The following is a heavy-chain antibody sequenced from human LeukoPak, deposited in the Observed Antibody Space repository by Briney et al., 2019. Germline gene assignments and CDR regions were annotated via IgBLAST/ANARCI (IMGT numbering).Heavy chain of an antibody. Sequence: EASVTVSFKASGYTFTIYDINWVRQATGQGREWMGWMNPNSGNTGYAQKFQGRVTMTRNTSISTAYMELSSLRSEDTAVYYCARSYDSSGSIDYWGQGTLVTVSS. CDR1: GYTFTIYD. D-gene: IGHD3-22*01. V-gene: IGHV1-8*01. CDR3: ARSYDSSGSIDY. CDR2: MNPNSGNT. J-gene: IGHJ4*02.